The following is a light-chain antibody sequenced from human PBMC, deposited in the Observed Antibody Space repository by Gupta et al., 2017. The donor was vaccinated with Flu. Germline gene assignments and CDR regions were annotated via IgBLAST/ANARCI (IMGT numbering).Light chain of an antibody. CDR3: QQYYRTPRT. Sequence: DIQMTQSPSSLSASVGDRVTIPCRASQSIGTDLNWYQQKPGKAPKLLISAASSLQSGVPSRFSGSGSGTDFTLTISDLQPEDFATYYCQQYYRTPRTLGQGTKVEI. J-gene: IGKJ1*01. V-gene: IGKV1-39*01. CDR1: QSIGTD. CDR2: AAS.